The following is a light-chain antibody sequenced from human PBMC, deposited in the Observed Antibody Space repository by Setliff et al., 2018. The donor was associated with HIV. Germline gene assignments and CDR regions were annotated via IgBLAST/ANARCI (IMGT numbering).Light chain of an antibody. V-gene: IGLV2-14*03. CDR2: NVD. Sequence: QSVLTRPASVSGSPGQSITISCTGITRDVGGGQGYVSWYQHFPGKAPKLLLYNVDKRPSWISNRFSGSKSGNTASLTISGLQAEDESDYYCCSFTYLNTYVFGTGTKVTVL. CDR1: TRDVGGGQGY. CDR3: CSFTYLNTYV. J-gene: IGLJ1*01.